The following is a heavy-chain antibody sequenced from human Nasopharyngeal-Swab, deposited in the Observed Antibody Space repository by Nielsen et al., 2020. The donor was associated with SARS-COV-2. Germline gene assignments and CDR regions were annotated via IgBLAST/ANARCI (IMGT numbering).Heavy chain of an antibody. V-gene: IGHV3-30*04. J-gene: IGHJ3*02. Sequence: SCAASGFTFSSYAMHWVRQAPSKGLEWVAVISYDGSNKYYADSVKGRLTISRDNSKNTLYLQMNSLRAEDTAVYYCARPYSGSYYGAFDIWGQGTMVTVSS. D-gene: IGHD1-26*01. CDR1: GFTFSSYA. CDR3: ARPYSGSYYGAFDI. CDR2: ISYDGSNK.